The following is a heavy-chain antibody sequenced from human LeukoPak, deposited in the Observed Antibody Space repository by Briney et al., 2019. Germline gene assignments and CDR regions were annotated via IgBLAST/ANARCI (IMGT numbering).Heavy chain of an antibody. CDR3: ARENNYYDSSGYYDY. Sequence: GGSLRLSCAASGFTFSSYAMSWVRQAPGKGLEWVSVIYSGGSTYYADSVKGRFTISRDNSKNMLFLQMNSLRAEDTAVYYCARENNYYDSSGYYDYWGQGTLVTVSS. D-gene: IGHD3-22*01. CDR1: GFTFSSYA. V-gene: IGHV3-53*01. CDR2: IYSGGST. J-gene: IGHJ4*02.